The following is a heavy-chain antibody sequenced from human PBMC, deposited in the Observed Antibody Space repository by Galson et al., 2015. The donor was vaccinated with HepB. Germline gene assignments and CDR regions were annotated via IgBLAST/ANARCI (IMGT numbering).Heavy chain of an antibody. CDR1: GFSLSTSGVS. CDR2: IYWNDDE. J-gene: IGHJ4*02. D-gene: IGHD3-16*01. Sequence: PALVKPTQTLTLTCTFSGFSLSTSGVSVGWIRQPPGKALDWLALIYWNDDERYNPSLKSRLTITKDTSKNQVVLTMTNMDPVDTATYYCGHIHWGFTIDYWGQGTLVTVSS. CDR3: GHIHWGFTIDY. V-gene: IGHV2-5*01.